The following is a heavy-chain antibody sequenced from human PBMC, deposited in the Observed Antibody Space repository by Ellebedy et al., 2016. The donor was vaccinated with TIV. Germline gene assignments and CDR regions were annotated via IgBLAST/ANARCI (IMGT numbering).Heavy chain of an antibody. Sequence: GESLKISCVVSGFTFSPYAMRWFRQAPGKGLEWVSSLTTGGVTFYAESVKDRFTITRDSSKNPLYLQMNSLRVEDTAVYYCARDAARSGWISDYWGQGTLVTVSS. CDR3: ARDAARSGWISDY. D-gene: IGHD6-19*01. J-gene: IGHJ4*02. CDR2: LTTGGVT. CDR1: GFTFSPYA. V-gene: IGHV3-23*01.